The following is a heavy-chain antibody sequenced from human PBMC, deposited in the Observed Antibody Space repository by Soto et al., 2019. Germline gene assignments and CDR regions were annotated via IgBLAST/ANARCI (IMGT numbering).Heavy chain of an antibody. V-gene: IGHV3-9*01. J-gene: IGHJ4*02. CDR2: ISWNSGNI. CDR3: AKGHNVGSRGFVLDS. CDR1: GFTFDDYA. D-gene: IGHD3-10*01. Sequence: EVQLVESGGGLVQPGRSLRLSCAGSGFTFDDYAMHWVRQAPGKGLEWVSGISWNSGNIGYADSVKGRFTISRDNAKNSLYLQINSLRPEDTAFYYCAKGHNVGSRGFVLDSWGQGTLVTVSS.